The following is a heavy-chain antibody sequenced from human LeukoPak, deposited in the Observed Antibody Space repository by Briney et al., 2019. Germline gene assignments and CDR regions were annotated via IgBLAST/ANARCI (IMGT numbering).Heavy chain of an antibody. D-gene: IGHD1-26*01. CDR1: GFTFSSFS. V-gene: IGHV3-48*02. J-gene: IGHJ4*02. Sequence: GGSLRLSCATSGFTFSSFSMNWVRQAPGKGLEWVSYISSVSSIVYYAASVEGRFTISRDNAKSSLYLQMNSLRDEDTAVCYCARDLHSGAYTFDYWGQGTLVTVSS. CDR2: ISSVSSIV. CDR3: ARDLHSGAYTFDY.